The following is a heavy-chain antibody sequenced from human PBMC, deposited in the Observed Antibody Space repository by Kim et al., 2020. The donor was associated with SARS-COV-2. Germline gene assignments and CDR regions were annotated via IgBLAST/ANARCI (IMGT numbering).Heavy chain of an antibody. CDR3: ARKPAWEIDY. J-gene: IGHJ4*02. V-gene: IGHV3-48*02. D-gene: IGHD1-26*01. Sequence: YADSGKGRFTISRDKAKNSLFLQMTSLRDVDTAIYYCARKPAWEIDYWGQGTLVTVSS.